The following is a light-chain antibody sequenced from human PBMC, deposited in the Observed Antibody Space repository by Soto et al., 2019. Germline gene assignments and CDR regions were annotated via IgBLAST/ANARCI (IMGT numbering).Light chain of an antibody. CDR2: EVN. CDR3: SSFTSTSTYV. Sequence: QSALTQPASVSGSPGQSITISCTGTSSEVGGYNYVSWYQQHPGKAPKLMIYEVNNRPSGVSNRFSGSKSGNTASLTISGLQAEDEAAYYCSSFTSTSTYVFGTGTKLTVL. V-gene: IGLV2-14*01. CDR1: SSEVGGYNY. J-gene: IGLJ1*01.